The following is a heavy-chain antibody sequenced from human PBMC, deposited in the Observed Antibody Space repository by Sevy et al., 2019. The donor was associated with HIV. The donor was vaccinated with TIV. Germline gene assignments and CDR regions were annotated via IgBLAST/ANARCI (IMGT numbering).Heavy chain of an antibody. CDR1: GDSISNGDYY. D-gene: IGHD5-12*01. Sequence: SETLSLTRTVSGDSISNGDYYWGWIRQPPGKGPEWIGSIYYSGSTYYNPSLMSRVTISVDTSRNQFSLKLSSVTAADTAVYYCARPQYGGSHLLFDYWGQGTLITVSS. CDR3: ARPQYGGSHLLFDY. V-gene: IGHV4-39*01. J-gene: IGHJ4*02. CDR2: IYYSGST.